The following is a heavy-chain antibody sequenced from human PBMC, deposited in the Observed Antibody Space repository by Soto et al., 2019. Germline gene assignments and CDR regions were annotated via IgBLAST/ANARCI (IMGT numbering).Heavy chain of an antibody. D-gene: IGHD3-16*01. Sequence: VQLVESGGGVVQPGRSLRLSCAASGFTFSSYAMHWVRQAPGKGLEWVAVISYDGSNKYYADSVKGRFTISRDNSKNTLYLQMNSLRAEDTAVYYCARDQGMITFGTPENWFDPWGQGTLVTVSS. CDR2: ISYDGSNK. CDR1: GFTFSSYA. V-gene: IGHV3-30-3*01. CDR3: ARDQGMITFGTPENWFDP. J-gene: IGHJ5*02.